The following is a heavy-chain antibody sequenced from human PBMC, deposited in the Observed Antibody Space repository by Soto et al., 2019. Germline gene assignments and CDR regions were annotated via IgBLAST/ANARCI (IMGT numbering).Heavy chain of an antibody. J-gene: IGHJ4*02. V-gene: IGHV1-3*01. D-gene: IGHD2-8*02. Sequence: VASVKVSCKASGYTFLSYAIHWVRQAPGHGLEWMGWINAGNGDTKYSPKFQDRVTITRDTSASTAYMELSSLTSEDTAVYYCGREPLVALDYWGQGTLVTVSS. CDR1: GYTFLSYA. CDR2: INAGNGDT. CDR3: GREPLVALDY.